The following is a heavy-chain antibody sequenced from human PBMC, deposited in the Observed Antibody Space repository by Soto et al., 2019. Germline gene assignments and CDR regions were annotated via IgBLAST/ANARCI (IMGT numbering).Heavy chain of an antibody. CDR1: GGTFSSYA. D-gene: IGHD2-15*01. Sequence: AVKVSCKASGGTFSSYAISWVRQAPGQGLEWMGGIIPIFGTANYAQKFQGRVTITADKSTSTACMELSSLRSEDTAVYYCARDLSSSYAMDFWGQGTAVTAS. J-gene: IGHJ6*02. CDR3: ARDLSSSYAMDF. CDR2: IIPIFGTA. V-gene: IGHV1-69*06.